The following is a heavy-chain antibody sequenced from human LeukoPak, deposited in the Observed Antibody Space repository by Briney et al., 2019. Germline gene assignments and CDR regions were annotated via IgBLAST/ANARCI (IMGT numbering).Heavy chain of an antibody. CDR2: IESSGTT. CDR1: GLIVTTTY. V-gene: IGHV3-66*01. J-gene: IGHJ4*02. CDR3: GRITK. Sequence: GGSLRLSCAASGLIVTTTYITWVRQAPAKGLEWVSVIESSGTTHYAESVRGRFTISRDNSKNTVFLQMNGLRPEDTAVYYCGRITKWGQGTLVTVSS.